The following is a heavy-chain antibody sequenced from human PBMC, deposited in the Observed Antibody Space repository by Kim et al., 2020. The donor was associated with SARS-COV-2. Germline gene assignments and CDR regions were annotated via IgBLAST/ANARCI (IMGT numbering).Heavy chain of an antibody. D-gene: IGHD6-13*01. V-gene: IGHV3-9*01. J-gene: IGHJ4*02. CDR3: AKGRSSSWYGLLDY. Sequence: ADSVKGRITMSRDNDKNAMYLQMNSLRAEDTAVYYCAKGRSSSWYGLLDYWGQGTLVTVSS.